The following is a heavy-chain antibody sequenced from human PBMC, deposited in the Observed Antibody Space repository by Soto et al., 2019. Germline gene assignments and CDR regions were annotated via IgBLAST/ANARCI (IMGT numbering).Heavy chain of an antibody. CDR1: GGSSSGYH. D-gene: IGHD6-13*01. CDR2: INHSGST. V-gene: IGHV4-34*01. Sequence: QVQLQQWGAGLLKPSETLSLTCAVSGGSSSGYHWSWIRQPPGKGLEWIGEINHSGSTNYNASLKSRVTISVDTSKNQFSLNLSSVTAADTAVYYCARVLWGSSWYSSGFDYWGQGTLVTVSS. J-gene: IGHJ4*02. CDR3: ARVLWGSSWYSSGFDY.